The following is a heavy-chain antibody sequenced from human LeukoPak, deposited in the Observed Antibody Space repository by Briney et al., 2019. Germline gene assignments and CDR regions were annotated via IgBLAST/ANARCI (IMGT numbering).Heavy chain of an antibody. CDR1: GFTFSSYA. CDR2: IWYDGSNK. J-gene: IGHJ4*02. V-gene: IGHV3-33*08. D-gene: IGHD3-10*01. CDR3: ARGGVDFDY. Sequence: GGSLRLSCAASGFTFSSYAMSWVRQAPGKGLEWVAVIWYDGSNKYYADSVKGRFTISRDNSKNTLYLQMNSLRAEDTAVYYCARGGVDFDYWGQGTLVTVSS.